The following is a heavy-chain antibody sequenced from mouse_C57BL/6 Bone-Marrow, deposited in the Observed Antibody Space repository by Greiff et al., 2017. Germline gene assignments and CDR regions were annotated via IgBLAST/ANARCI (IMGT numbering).Heavy chain of an antibody. CDR3: ARGGLYDGYGRFAY. CDR1: GYTFTSYG. Sequence: QVQLQQSGAELARPGASVKLSCNASGYTFTSYGISWVKQRTGQGLEWIGELYPRSGNTYYNEKFKGKATLTADKSSSTAYMELRSLTSEDSAVYFCARGGLYDGYGRFAYWCQGTLVTVSA. V-gene: IGHV1-81*01. J-gene: IGHJ3*01. CDR2: LYPRSGNT. D-gene: IGHD2-3*01.